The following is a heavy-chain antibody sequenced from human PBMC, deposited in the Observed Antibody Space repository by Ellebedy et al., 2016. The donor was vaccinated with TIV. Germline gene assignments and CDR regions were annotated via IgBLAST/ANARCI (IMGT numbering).Heavy chain of an antibody. V-gene: IGHV3-30*18. CDR3: AKIRAQWEPLDY. J-gene: IGHJ4*02. D-gene: IGHD1-26*01. Sequence: GGSLRLXXAASGLTFSSFAIHWVRQAPGKGLEWVAVISDDGSNKYYIDSVKGRFTISRDNSKNTLYLQMNGLRAEDTAVYYCAKIRAQWEPLDYWGQGTLVTVSS. CDR1: GLTFSSFA. CDR2: ISDDGSNK.